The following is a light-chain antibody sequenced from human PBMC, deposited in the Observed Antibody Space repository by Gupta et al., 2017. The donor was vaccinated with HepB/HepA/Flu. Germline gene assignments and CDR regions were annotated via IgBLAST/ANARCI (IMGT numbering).Light chain of an antibody. V-gene: IGLV1-47*01. CDR1: SSNIGGNY. Sequence: QSVLTQPPSASGTPGQRVTITCSGSSSNIGGNYVFWYQQLPRTAPKLLIYRNNHRPSGVPDRFSESKSGTSAALAVSGLRSEDEADYYCAAWDDSRNGPVFGVGTKRTVL. CDR2: RNN. J-gene: IGLJ2*01. CDR3: AAWDDSRNGPV.